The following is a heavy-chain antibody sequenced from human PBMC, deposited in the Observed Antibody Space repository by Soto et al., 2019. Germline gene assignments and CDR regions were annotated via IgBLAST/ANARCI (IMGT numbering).Heavy chain of an antibody. CDR2: MNPNSGNT. D-gene: IGHD6-6*01. CDR1: GYTFTSYD. Sequence: QVQLVQSGAEVKKPGASVKVSCKASGYTFTSYDINWVRQATGQGLEWMGWMNPNSGNTGYAQKFQGRVTMTRHTSISTAYMELSSLRSEDTAVYYCARSRAARPLGFYYYYYMDVWGKGTTVTVSS. J-gene: IGHJ6*03. V-gene: IGHV1-8*01. CDR3: ARSRAARPLGFYYYYYMDV.